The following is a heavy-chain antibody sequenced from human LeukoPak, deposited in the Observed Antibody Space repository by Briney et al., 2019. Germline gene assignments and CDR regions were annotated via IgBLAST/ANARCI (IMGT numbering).Heavy chain of an antibody. CDR2: IKQDGSEK. CDR3: ARVGYDILTGELDY. V-gene: IGHV3-7*05. J-gene: IGHJ4*02. D-gene: IGHD3-9*01. Sequence: GGSLRLSCAASGFTFSSYAMSWVRQAPGKGLEWVANIKQDGSEKYYVDSVKGRFTISRDNAKNSLYLQMNSLRAEDTAVYYCARVGYDILTGELDYWGQGTLVTVSS. CDR1: GFTFSSYA.